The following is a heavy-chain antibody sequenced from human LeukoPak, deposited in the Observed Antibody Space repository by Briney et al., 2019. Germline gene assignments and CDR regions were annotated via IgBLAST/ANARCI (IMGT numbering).Heavy chain of an antibody. V-gene: IGHV1-69*11. D-gene: IGHD3-10*01. CDR3: ARSYGSGSYLFDY. CDR2: IIPILGTA. Sequence: SVKVSCKASGGTFSSYAISWVRQAPGQGLEWMGRIIPILGTANYAQKFQGRVTITTDESTSTAYMELSSLRSEDTAVYYCARSYGSGSYLFDYWGQGTLVNLSS. J-gene: IGHJ4*02. CDR1: GGTFSSYA.